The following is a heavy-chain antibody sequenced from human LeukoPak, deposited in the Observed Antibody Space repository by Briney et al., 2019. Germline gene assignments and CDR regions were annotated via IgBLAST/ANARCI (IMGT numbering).Heavy chain of an antibody. CDR1: GFTFSSYG. CDR2: IRYDGSNK. J-gene: IGHJ4*02. Sequence: GGSLRLSCAASGFTFSSYGMHWVRQAPGKGLEWVAFIRYDGSNKYYADSVKGRFTISRDNSKNTLYLQMNSLRAEDTAVYYCTTYGSGSYYRFDYWGQGTLVTVSS. V-gene: IGHV3-30*02. CDR3: TTYGSGSYYRFDY. D-gene: IGHD3-10*01.